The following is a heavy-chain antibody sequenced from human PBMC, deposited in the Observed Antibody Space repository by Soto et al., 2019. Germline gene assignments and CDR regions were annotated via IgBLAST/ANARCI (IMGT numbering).Heavy chain of an antibody. CDR3: AKDGRPLVIVVVPGAWFDP. CDR1: GFTFSSYA. Sequence: GGSLRLSCAASGFTFSSYAMSWVRQAPGKGLEWVSAISGSGGSTYYADSVKGRFTISRDNSKNTLYLQMNSLRAEDTAVYYCAKDGRPLVIVVVPGAWFDPWGQGTLVTVSS. D-gene: IGHD2-2*01. J-gene: IGHJ5*02. V-gene: IGHV3-23*01. CDR2: ISGSGGST.